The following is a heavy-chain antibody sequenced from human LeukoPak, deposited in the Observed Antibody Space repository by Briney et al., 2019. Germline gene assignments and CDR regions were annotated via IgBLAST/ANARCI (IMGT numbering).Heavy chain of an antibody. CDR1: GYTLTELS. D-gene: IGHD6-13*01. J-gene: IGHJ4*02. Sequence: GASVKVSCKVSGYTLTELSMHWVRQAPGKGLEWMGGFDPEDGETIYAQKFQGRVTMTEDTSTDTAYMELSSLRSEDTAVYYCVTVRGRAAAGIGGDYFDYWGQGTLVTVSS. V-gene: IGHV1-24*01. CDR2: FDPEDGET. CDR3: VTVRGRAAAGIGGDYFDY.